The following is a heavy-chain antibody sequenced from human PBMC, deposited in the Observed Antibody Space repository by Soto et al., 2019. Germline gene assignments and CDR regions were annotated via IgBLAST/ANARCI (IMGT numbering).Heavy chain of an antibody. J-gene: IGHJ6*03. D-gene: IGHD4-17*01. CDR1: GFTVSSNY. CDR2: IYSGGST. V-gene: IGHV3-53*04. CDR3: ARGGSSYGDYDPMGYYYYYMDV. Sequence: GGSLRLSCAASGFTVSSNYMSWVRQAPGKGLEWVSVIYSGGSTYYADSVKGRFTISRHNSKNTLYLQMNSLRAEDTAVYYCARGGSSYGDYDPMGYYYYYMDVWGKGTTVTVSS.